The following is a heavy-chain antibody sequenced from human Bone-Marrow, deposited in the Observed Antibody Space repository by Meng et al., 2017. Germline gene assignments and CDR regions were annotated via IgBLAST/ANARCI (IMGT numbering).Heavy chain of an antibody. CDR3: AREGGVLWFGELSHSRYYYGMDV. CDR1: GGSISSSSYY. Sequence: GSLRLSCTVSGGSISSSSYYWGWIRQPPGKGLEWIGSIYYSGSTYYNPSLKSRVTISVDTSKNQFSLKLSSVTAADTAVYYCAREGGVLWFGELSHSRYYYGMDVWGQGTTVTVYS. D-gene: IGHD3-10*01. V-gene: IGHV4-39*07. CDR2: IYYSGST. J-gene: IGHJ6*01.